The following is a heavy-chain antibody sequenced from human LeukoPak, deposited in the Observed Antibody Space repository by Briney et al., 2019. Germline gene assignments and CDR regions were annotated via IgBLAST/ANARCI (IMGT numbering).Heavy chain of an antibody. Sequence: SETLSLTCAVYGGSITGYYWSWIRQTPGRGLEWVGEIHYTGATSYNPSLKSRATISTDTSKNQFSLRLSSVTAADTAVYYCARGNILTGYCFDFWAREPWSPSPQ. CDR2: IHYTGAT. CDR1: GGSITGYY. CDR3: ARGNILTGYCFDF. J-gene: IGHJ4*02. V-gene: IGHV4-34*01. D-gene: IGHD3-9*01.